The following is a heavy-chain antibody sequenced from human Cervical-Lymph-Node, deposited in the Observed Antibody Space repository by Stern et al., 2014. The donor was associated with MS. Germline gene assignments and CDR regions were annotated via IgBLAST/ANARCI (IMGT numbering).Heavy chain of an antibody. Sequence: EMQLVESGAEMIKPGESLKISCKTSGYNFINYWIAWVRQVPGKGLEWIGMIYPGDSDIRHSPSFQGHVTISVDKSNSPAYLQWNSLKASDSAVYYCARWSVACDYWGQGALITVSS. CDR2: IYPGDSDI. CDR3: ARWSVACDY. D-gene: IGHD2-21*01. CDR1: GYNFINYW. V-gene: IGHV5-51*03. J-gene: IGHJ4*02.